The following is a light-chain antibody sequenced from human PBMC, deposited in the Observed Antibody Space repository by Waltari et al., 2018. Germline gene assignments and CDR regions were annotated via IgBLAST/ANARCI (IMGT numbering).Light chain of an antibody. Sequence: SALTQPASLSGSPGQSIPISCTCTRSDVGGYNYFSWYQQHPGKDPKLMIYAVTKRPSGVSNRFSGSKSGNTASLTISGLQAEDEADYYCSSYTSSNTLGFGTGTKVTVL. CDR2: AVT. V-gene: IGLV2-14*03. J-gene: IGLJ1*01. CDR3: SSYTSSNTLG. CDR1: RSDVGGYNY.